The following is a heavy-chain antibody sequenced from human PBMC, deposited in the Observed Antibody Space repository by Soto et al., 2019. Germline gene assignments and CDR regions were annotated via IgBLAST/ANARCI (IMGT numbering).Heavy chain of an antibody. CDR3: ARVKLKISIAAAGTADYYYGMDV. Sequence: ASVKVSCKVSGYTLTELSMHWVRQAPGKGLEWMGGFDPEDGETIYAQKFQGRVTMTEDTSTDTAYMELRSLRSDDTAVCYCARVKLKISIAAAGTADYYYGMDVWGQGTTVTVSS. CDR2: FDPEDGET. V-gene: IGHV1-24*01. CDR1: GYTLTELS. J-gene: IGHJ6*02. D-gene: IGHD6-13*01.